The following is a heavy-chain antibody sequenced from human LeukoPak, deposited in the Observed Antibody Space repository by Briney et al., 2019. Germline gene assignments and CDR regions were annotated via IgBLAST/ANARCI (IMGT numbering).Heavy chain of an antibody. CDR1: GGSISGYY. CDR3: ARGLLPFDY. CDR2: IYYSGST. V-gene: IGHV4-59*01. Sequence: SETLSLTCTVSGGSISGYYWSWIRQPPGKGLEWIGYIYYSGSTNYNPSLKSRVTISVDTSKNQFSLKLSSVTAADTAVYYCARGLLPFDYWGQRTLVTVSS. J-gene: IGHJ4*02. D-gene: IGHD2-15*01.